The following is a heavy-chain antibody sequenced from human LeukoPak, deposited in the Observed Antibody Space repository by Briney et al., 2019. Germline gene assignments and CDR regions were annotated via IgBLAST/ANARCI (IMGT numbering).Heavy chain of an antibody. CDR3: ARTPIFRDDFDF. V-gene: IGHV3-7*03. CDR1: GFTFTSYW. CDR2: IKQDGSEK. D-gene: IGHD3-9*01. J-gene: IGHJ4*02. Sequence: PGGSLRLSCAGSGFTFTSYWMTWFRQAPGRGLEWVANIKQDGSEKYYVDSVKGRFTISRDNAKNSLYLQMSSLRAEDTAVYYCARTPIFRDDFDFWGQGTLVTVSS.